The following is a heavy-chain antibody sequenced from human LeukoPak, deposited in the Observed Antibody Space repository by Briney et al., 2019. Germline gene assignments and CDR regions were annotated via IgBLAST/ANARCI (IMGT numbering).Heavy chain of an antibody. D-gene: IGHD2-2*01. J-gene: IGHJ6*02. CDR1: GYTFISYA. V-gene: IGHV1-3*01. CDR2: INAGNGNT. CDR3: ARGLNIVVVPAATNYYYYGMDV. Sequence: GASVKVSCKASGYTFISYAMHWVRQAPGQRLEWMGWINAGNGNTKYSQKFQGRVTITRDTSASTAYMELSSLRSEDTAVYYCARGLNIVVVPAATNYYYYGMDVWGQGTTVTVSS.